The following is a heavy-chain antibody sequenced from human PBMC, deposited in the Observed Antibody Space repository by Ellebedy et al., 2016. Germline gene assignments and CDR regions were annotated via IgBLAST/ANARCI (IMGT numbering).Heavy chain of an antibody. CDR1: GGSFSGYY. D-gene: IGHD2-15*01. V-gene: IGHV4-34*01. J-gene: IGHJ4*02. CDR2: INHSGST. CDR3: AREVVAATKHFDY. Sequence: SETLSLXXAVYGGSFSGYYWSWIRQPPGKGLEWIGEINHSGSTNYNPSLKSRVTISVDTSKNQFSLKLSSVTAADTAVYYRAREVVAATKHFDYWGQGTLVTVSS.